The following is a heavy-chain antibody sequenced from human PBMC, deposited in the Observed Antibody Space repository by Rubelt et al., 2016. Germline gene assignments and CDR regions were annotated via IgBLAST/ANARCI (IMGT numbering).Heavy chain of an antibody. V-gene: IGHV3-74*01. D-gene: IGHD3-10*01. CDR3: ATARDYYGSGSPTPR. CDR2: INSDGSTT. J-gene: IGHJ4*02. Sequence: GKGLVWVSRINSDGSTTSYAESVKGRFTISRDDAKNTLYLQMNSLRAEDTAVYYCATARDYYGSGSPTPRWGQGTLVTVSS.